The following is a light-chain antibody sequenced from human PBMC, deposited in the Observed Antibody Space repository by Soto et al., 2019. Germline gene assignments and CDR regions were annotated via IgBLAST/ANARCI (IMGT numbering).Light chain of an antibody. V-gene: IGKV1-5*01. CDR1: QSISSL. Sequence: DIQRTRSPSTLSASGGDRVTITCRASQSISSLLAWYQQKPGKAPKLLIYDASSLESGVPSRFSGSGSGTEFTLTISSLQPDDFATYYCQHYNSYSEAFGQGTKVDIK. J-gene: IGKJ1*01. CDR3: QHYNSYSEA. CDR2: DAS.